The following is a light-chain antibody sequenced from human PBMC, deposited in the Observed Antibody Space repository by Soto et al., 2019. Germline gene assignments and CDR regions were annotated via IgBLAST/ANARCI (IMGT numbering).Light chain of an antibody. V-gene: IGKV3-15*01. CDR1: QGVTTN. CDR3: QQYNNWPFS. CDR2: DVS. J-gene: IGKJ5*01. Sequence: EIVMTQSPGTLSVSPGERATLSCRAGQGVTTNFAWYQQKSGQSPRLLIYDVSIRATGVPARFSGTGSETDFTLTISGLQSDDSAAYFCQQYNNWPFSFGQGTRLEIK.